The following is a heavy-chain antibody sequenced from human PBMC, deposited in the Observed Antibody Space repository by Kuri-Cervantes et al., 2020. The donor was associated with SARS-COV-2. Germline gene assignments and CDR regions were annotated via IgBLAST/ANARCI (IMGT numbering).Heavy chain of an antibody. V-gene: IGHV1-8*03. CDR3: ARGNGDWGLDY. CDR2: TNPNSGNT. CDR1: GYTFTSYD. Sequence: ASVKVSCKASGYTFTSYDINWVRQATGQGLEWMGWTNPNSGNTGYAQKFQGRVTITRNTSISTAYMELSSLRSDDTAVYYCARGNGDWGLDYWGQGTLVTVSS. J-gene: IGHJ4*02. D-gene: IGHD7-27*01.